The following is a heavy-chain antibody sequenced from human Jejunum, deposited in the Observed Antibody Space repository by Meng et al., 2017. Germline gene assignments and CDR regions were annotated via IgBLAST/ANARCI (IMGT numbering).Heavy chain of an antibody. CDR1: GFTFSTYS. V-gene: IGHV3-74*01. D-gene: IGHD3/OR15-3a*01. CDR3: ARDWDWVVWDY. Sequence: GGSLRLSCAASGFTFSTYSMHWVRQAPGKGLVWVSQIKPDGRTTAYADSVKGRFTISRDNAKSTLYLEMNSLRAEDAAVYYCARDWDWVVWDYWGQGTRGTVSS. CDR2: IKPDGRTT. J-gene: IGHJ4*02.